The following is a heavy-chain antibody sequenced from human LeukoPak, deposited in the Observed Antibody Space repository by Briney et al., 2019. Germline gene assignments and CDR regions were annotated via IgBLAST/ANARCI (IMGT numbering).Heavy chain of an antibody. V-gene: IGHV4-59*12. CDR2: IYYSGST. CDR1: GASISSYY. CDR3: ARDFTTGRQNWFDP. Sequence: SETLSLTCTVSGASISSYYWSWIRQPPGKGLEWLGYIYYSGSTNYNPSLKSRATISVDTSKNQFSLKLSSVTAADTAVYYCARDFTTGRQNWFDPWGQGTLVTVSS. D-gene: IGHD3-22*01. J-gene: IGHJ5*02.